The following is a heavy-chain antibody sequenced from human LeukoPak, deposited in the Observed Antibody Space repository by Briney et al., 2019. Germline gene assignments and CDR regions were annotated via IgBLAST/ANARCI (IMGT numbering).Heavy chain of an antibody. J-gene: IGHJ1*01. CDR1: GGSISSYY. CDR2: IYYSGST. V-gene: IGHV4-59*01. Sequence: KPSETLSLTCTVSGGSISSYYWNWIRQPPGKGLEWIGYIYYSGSTNYNPSLKSRVTISVDTSKNQFSLKLSSVTAADTAMYYCARGGWYPESFQHWGQGALVTVSS. D-gene: IGHD6-19*01. CDR3: ARGGWYPESFQH.